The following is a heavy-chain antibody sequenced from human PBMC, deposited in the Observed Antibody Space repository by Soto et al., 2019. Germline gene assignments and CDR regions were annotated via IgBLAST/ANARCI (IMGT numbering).Heavy chain of an antibody. Sequence: QVQLVESGGGVVQPGRSLRLSCAASGFTFSKCGMHWVRQAPGKGLEWVAVISYDGSNEYYADSVKGRFTISRDNSNNTLYPQMNSLRDEDTAVYYCAKVDTIILVVSDAFDIWGQGTMVTVSS. CDR1: GFTFSKCG. CDR3: AKVDTIILVVSDAFDI. J-gene: IGHJ3*02. D-gene: IGHD3-22*01. CDR2: ISYDGSNE. V-gene: IGHV3-30*18.